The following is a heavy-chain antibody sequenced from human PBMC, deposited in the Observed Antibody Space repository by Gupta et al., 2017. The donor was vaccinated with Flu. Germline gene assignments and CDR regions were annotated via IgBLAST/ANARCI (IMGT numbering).Heavy chain of an antibody. D-gene: IGHD2-2*01. J-gene: IGHJ4*02. CDR1: GFTFRSYA. Sequence: EVQLLESGGGLVQPGGSLRLSCEASGFTFRSYAMSWVRKDPGKGLEWVSSMSGSVGSTYYADSVKGRFTISRDNSKNTLYLQMNSLRAEDTAVYYCAKGRDIVVVPAAMFVFDYWGQGTLVTGSS. CDR2: MSGSVGST. CDR3: AKGRDIVVVPAAMFVFDY. V-gene: IGHV3-23*01.